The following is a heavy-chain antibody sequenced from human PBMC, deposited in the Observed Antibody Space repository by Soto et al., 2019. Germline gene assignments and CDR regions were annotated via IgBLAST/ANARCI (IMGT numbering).Heavy chain of an antibody. V-gene: IGHV2-5*02. CDR2: IYWDDDK. Sequence: QITLKESGPPLVKPPQTLTLTCTFSGSPLSTSGVGVGWIRQPPGKALEWLALIYWDDDKRYSSSLNSRLTITKDTSKNQVVLTMTNMDPVDTATYYCAHSRPPRLLDYWGQGTLVTVSS. CDR1: GSPLSTSGVG. CDR3: AHSRPPRLLDY. J-gene: IGHJ4*02. D-gene: IGHD6-6*01.